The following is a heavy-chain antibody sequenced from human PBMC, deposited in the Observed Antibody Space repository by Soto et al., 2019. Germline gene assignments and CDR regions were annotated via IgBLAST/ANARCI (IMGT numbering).Heavy chain of an antibody. CDR3: ARRPHYYDSRGYFPYYFDY. CDR1: GYSFTSYW. Sequence: PGESLKISCXGSGYSFTSYWIGWVRQMPGKGLEWMGIIYPGDSDTRYSPSFQGQVTISADKSISTAYLQWSSLKASDTAMYYCARRPHYYDSRGYFPYYFDYWGQGTLVTVSS. J-gene: IGHJ4*02. V-gene: IGHV5-51*01. CDR2: IYPGDSDT. D-gene: IGHD3-22*01.